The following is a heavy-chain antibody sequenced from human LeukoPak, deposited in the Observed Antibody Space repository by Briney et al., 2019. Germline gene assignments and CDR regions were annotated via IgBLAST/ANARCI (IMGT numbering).Heavy chain of an antibody. CDR2: IYVSCIT. Sequence: PSETLSLTCTVSGDSISSSGTYYWSWIRQPAGKGLECIGRIYVSCITNYNPSLQSRVTISVDTSRNQFSLKLSSVTAADTAVYYCARGTMVRGVIGAFDIWGQGTMVTVSS. V-gene: IGHV4-61*02. CDR3: ARGTMVRGVIGAFDI. J-gene: IGHJ3*02. CDR1: GDSISSSGTYY. D-gene: IGHD3-10*01.